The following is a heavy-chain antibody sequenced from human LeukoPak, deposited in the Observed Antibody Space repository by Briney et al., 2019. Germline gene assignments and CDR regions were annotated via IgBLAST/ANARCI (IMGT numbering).Heavy chain of an antibody. CDR1: GGSFSGYY. CDR3: ARRYRQYFDL. J-gene: IGHJ2*01. V-gene: IGHV4-34*01. D-gene: IGHD1-1*01. Sequence: SETLSLTCAVYGGSFSGYYWSWIRQPSGKGLEWIGEINHSGSTNYNPSLKSRVTISVDTSKNQFSLKLSSVTAADTAVYYCARRYRQYFDLWGRGTLVTVSS. CDR2: INHSGST.